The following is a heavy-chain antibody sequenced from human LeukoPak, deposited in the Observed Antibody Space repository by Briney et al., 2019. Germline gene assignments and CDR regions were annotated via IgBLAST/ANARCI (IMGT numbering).Heavy chain of an antibody. D-gene: IGHD3-22*01. Sequence: GSLRLSCAASGFTFSSYAMHWVRQAPGKGLEWVAVISYDGSNKYYADSVKGRFTISRDNSKNTLYLHMDSLRGEDTAVYYCTRDVASSTYHFDSSGLLDYWGQGTLVTVSS. CDR1: GFTFSSYA. V-gene: IGHV3-30-3*01. CDR3: TRDVASSTYHFDSSGLLDY. J-gene: IGHJ4*02. CDR2: ISYDGSNK.